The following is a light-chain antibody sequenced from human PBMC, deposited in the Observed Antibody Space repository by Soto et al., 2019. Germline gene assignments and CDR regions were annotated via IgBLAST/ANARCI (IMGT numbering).Light chain of an antibody. CDR3: QHYNSYSEA. J-gene: IGKJ1*01. CDR2: KAS. V-gene: IGKV1-5*03. CDR1: QTISSW. Sequence: DIQTTQSPSTLSASVGDRVTITCRASQTISSWLAWYQQKPGKAPKLLIYKASTLKSGVPARFSGSGSGTELTLTISSLKPEDFATYYCQHYNSYSEAFGQGTKV.